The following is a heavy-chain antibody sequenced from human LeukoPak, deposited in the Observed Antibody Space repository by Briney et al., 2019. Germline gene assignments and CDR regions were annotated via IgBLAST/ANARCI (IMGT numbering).Heavy chain of an antibody. V-gene: IGHV1-18*01. CDR3: ARDRSPDFWSGDYRDAFDI. CDR1: GYTFTSYG. J-gene: IGHJ3*02. Sequence: ASVKVSCKASGYTFTSYGINWVRQAPGQGLEWMGWISGYNGNTNSPQKLQGRVSMTTDTSTSTAYMELRSLRSDDTAVYYCARDRSPDFWSGDYRDAFDIWGQGTMVTVSS. CDR2: ISGYNGNT. D-gene: IGHD3-3*01.